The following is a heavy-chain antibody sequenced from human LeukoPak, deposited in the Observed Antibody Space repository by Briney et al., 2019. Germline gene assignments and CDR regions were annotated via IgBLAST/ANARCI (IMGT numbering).Heavy chain of an antibody. CDR1: GFTFSSYA. J-gene: IGHJ4*02. CDR2: ISGSGGST. Sequence: GGSLRLSCAASGFTFSSYAMHWVRQAPGKGLEWVSAISGSGGSTHYADSVKGRFTISRDNSKNTLYLQMNSLRAEDTAVYYCAKAQDIVVVVAASPDYWGQGTLVTVSS. D-gene: IGHD2-15*01. CDR3: AKAQDIVVVVAASPDY. V-gene: IGHV3-23*01.